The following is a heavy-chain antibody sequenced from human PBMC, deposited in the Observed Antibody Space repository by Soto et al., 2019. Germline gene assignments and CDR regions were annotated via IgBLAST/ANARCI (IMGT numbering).Heavy chain of an antibody. J-gene: IGHJ6*02. CDR2: INAGNGNT. D-gene: IGHD3-3*01. CDR3: ATLYYDFWSGTDYYYGMDV. CDR1: GYTFTSYA. V-gene: IGHV1-3*01. Sequence: ASVNVSFRAYGYTFTSYAMHWVRQAPGQRLEWMGWINAGNGNTKYSQKFQGRVTITRDTSASTAYMELSSLRSEDTAVYYCATLYYDFWSGTDYYYGMDVWGQGTTVTVSS.